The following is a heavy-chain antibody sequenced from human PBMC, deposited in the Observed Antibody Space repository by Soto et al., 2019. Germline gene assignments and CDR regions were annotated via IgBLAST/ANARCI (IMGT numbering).Heavy chain of an antibody. Sequence: GGSLRLSCAASGFTFSSYGMHWVRQAPGKGLEWVAVISYDGSNKYYADSVKGRFTISRDNSKNTLYLQMNSLRAEDTAVYYCAKDVVLRYGSGSYGLYYYYGMDVWGQGTTVTVSS. CDR3: AKDVVLRYGSGSYGLYYYYGMDV. V-gene: IGHV3-30*18. CDR1: GFTFSSYG. D-gene: IGHD3-10*01. J-gene: IGHJ6*02. CDR2: ISYDGSNK.